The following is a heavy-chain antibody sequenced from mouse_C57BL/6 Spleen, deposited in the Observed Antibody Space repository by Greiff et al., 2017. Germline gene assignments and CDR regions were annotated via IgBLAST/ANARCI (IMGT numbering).Heavy chain of an antibody. CDR1: GFTFSDYY. CDR2: ISNGGGST. V-gene: IGHV5-12*01. Sequence: EVQGVESGGGLVQPGGSLKLSCVASGFTFSDYYMYWVRQTPEKRLEWVAYISNGGGSTYYPDTVKGRFTISRDNAKNTLYLQMSRLKSEDTAMYYCARQGEGGAMDYWGQGTSVTVSS. CDR3: ARQGEGGAMDY. J-gene: IGHJ4*01.